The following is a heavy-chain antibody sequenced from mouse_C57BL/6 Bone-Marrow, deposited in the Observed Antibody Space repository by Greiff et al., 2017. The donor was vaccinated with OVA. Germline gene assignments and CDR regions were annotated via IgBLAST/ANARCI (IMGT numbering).Heavy chain of an antibody. Sequence: QVQLQQPGAELVMPGASVKLSCKASGYTFTSYWMHWVKQRPGQGLEWIGEIDPSDSYTNYNQKFKGKSTLTVDKSSSTACMQLSSLTSEDSAVYYCARFYYDLDYWGQGTTLTVSS. J-gene: IGHJ2*01. D-gene: IGHD2-4*01. CDR3: ARFYYDLDY. CDR2: IDPSDSYT. CDR1: GYTFTSYW. V-gene: IGHV1-69*01.